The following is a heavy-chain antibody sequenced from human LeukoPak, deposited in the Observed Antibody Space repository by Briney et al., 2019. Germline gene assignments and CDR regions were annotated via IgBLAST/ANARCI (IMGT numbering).Heavy chain of an antibody. CDR1: GGSISSYY. CDR2: IYYSGST. CDR3: ATFKYSGGYYHYFDY. D-gene: IGHD3-22*01. V-gene: IGHV4-59*08. Sequence: PSETLSLTCTVSGGSISSYYWSWIRQPPGKGLEWIGYIYYSGSTNYNPSLKSRVTISVDTSKNQFSLKLSSVTAADTAVYYCATFKYSGGYYHYFDYWGQGTLVTVSS. J-gene: IGHJ4*02.